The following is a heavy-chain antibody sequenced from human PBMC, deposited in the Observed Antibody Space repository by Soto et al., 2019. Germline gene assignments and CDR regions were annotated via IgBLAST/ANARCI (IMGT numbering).Heavy chain of an antibody. V-gene: IGHV3-23*01. CDR2: IGRNDGPT. CDR1: GFTFNSYA. Sequence: PGGSLRLSCAASGFTFNSYAMSWVRQAPGKGLEWVSVIGRNDGPTYYADSVKGRFTISKDKSKNMVYLQMNSLRVEDTAVYYCAKEGSGTYDFDTWGQGTLVTVSS. D-gene: IGHD6-19*01. J-gene: IGHJ4*02. CDR3: AKEGSGTYDFDT.